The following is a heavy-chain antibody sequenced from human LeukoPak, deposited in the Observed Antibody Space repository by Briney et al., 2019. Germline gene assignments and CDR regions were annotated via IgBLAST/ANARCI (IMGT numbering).Heavy chain of an antibody. Sequence: PGGSLRLSCAASGFTVSSNYMSWVRQAPGKGLEWVSVIYSGGSTYYADSVKGRFTISRDNAKNSLYLQMNSLRAEDTAVYYCANTPIDYGDYAWDYWGQGTLVTVSS. D-gene: IGHD4-17*01. CDR2: IYSGGST. V-gene: IGHV3-53*01. CDR3: ANTPIDYGDYAWDY. CDR1: GFTVSSNY. J-gene: IGHJ4*02.